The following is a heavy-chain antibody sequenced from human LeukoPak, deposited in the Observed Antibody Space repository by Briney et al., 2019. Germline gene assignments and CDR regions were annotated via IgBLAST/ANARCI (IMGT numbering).Heavy chain of an antibody. Sequence: PGGSLRLSCAASGFTFDGFAMHWVRPAPRWGLAWVSGISWTSGSIGYADSVKGRFTISRDNAKNSLYLQMNSLRAEDTALYYCAKESHSGYDEGWFDPWGQGTLVTVSS. CDR3: AKESHSGYDEGWFDP. D-gene: IGHD5-12*01. V-gene: IGHV3-9*01. J-gene: IGHJ5*02. CDR1: GFTFDGFA. CDR2: ISWTSGSI.